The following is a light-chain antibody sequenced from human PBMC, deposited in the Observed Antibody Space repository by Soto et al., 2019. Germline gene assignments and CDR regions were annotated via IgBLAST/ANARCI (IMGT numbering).Light chain of an antibody. CDR2: AAS. Sequence: DIQLTQSPSFLSASVGDRVTITCRASQDISDYLAWYQQRPGKAPKLLIYAASTLQSGVPSRFSGSGSGTEFTLTIGSLQPEDFATYSCQQLNSYPLTFGGGTKVEIK. CDR3: QQLNSYPLT. J-gene: IGKJ4*01. V-gene: IGKV1-9*01. CDR1: QDISDY.